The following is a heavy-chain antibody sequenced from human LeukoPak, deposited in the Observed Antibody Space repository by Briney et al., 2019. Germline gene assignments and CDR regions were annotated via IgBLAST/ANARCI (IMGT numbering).Heavy chain of an antibody. CDR3: AKPAAGNWNDDLFDY. CDR2: IYYSGST. CDR1: GGSISSSSYY. J-gene: IGHJ4*02. Sequence: SETLSLTCTVSGGSISSSSYYWGWIRQPPGKGLEWIGSIYYSGSTYYNPFLKSRVTISVDTSKNQFSLELSSVTAADTAVYYCAKPAAGNWNDDLFDYWGQGTLVTVSS. D-gene: IGHD1-1*01. V-gene: IGHV4-39*01.